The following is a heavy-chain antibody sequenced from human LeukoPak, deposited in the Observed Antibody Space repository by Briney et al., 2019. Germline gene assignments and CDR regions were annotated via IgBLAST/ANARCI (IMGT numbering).Heavy chain of an antibody. J-gene: IGHJ6*03. Sequence: GGSLRLSCAASGFSVSSNYMSWVRQAPGKGLEWVSVIYSGGSTYYAGSVKGRFTISRDNSKNTLYLQMNSLRAEDTAVYYCARGMMKGAITMVRGARGWFYMDVWGKGTTVTISS. D-gene: IGHD3-10*01. V-gene: IGHV3-53*01. CDR3: ARGMMKGAITMVRGARGWFYMDV. CDR2: IYSGGST. CDR1: GFSVSSNY.